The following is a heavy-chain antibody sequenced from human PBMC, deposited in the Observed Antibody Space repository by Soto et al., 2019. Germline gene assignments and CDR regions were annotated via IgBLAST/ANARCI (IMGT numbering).Heavy chain of an antibody. V-gene: IGHV1-18*01. D-gene: IGHD6-19*01. Sequence: ASVKVSCKASGYTFTSYVISWVRHAPGQGLEWMGWISAYNGNTNYAQKLQGRVTMTTDTSTSTAYMELRSLRSDDTAVYYCARGIAVAGTGPFDYWGQGTLVTVSS. CDR3: ARGIAVAGTGPFDY. J-gene: IGHJ4*02. CDR2: ISAYNGNT. CDR1: GYTFTSYV.